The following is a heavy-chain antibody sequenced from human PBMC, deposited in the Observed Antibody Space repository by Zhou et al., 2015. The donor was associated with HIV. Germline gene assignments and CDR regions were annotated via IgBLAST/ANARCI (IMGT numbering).Heavy chain of an antibody. CDR2: IIPIFGVT. J-gene: IGHJ4*02. CDR3: ARERGPRKNCSSTSCWEQS. Sequence: QVHLVQSGAEVKKPGSSVKVSCKASGGSFSTNHFSWVRQAPGQGLEWMGGIIPIFGVTNFAQKFQGRLTIIADESTSTAYMELSSLRSEDTAVYYCARERGPRKNCSSTSCWEQSWGQGTLVTVSS. CDR1: GGSFSTNH. D-gene: IGHD2-2*01. V-gene: IGHV1-69*01.